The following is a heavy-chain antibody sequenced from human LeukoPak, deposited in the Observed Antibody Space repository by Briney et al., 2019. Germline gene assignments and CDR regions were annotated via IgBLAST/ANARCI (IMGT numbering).Heavy chain of an antibody. CDR1: GGSISSSSYY. Sequence: PSETLSLACTVSGGSISSSSYYWGWIRQPPGKGLEWIGSIYYSGSTYYNLSLKSRVTISVDTSKNQFSLKLSSVTAADTAVYYCARDRDIANAFDIWGQGTMVTVSS. CDR3: ARDRDIANAFDI. J-gene: IGHJ3*02. D-gene: IGHD2-15*01. V-gene: IGHV4-39*02. CDR2: IYYSGST.